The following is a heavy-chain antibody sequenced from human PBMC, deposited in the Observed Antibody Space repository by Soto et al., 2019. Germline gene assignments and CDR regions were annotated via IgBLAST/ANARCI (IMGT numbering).Heavy chain of an antibody. CDR3: ARDHYYGSGSYDLYYYYGMDV. CDR2: INAGNGNT. CDR1: GYTFTSYA. V-gene: IGHV1-3*01. J-gene: IGHJ6*02. Sequence: ASVKVSCKASGYTFTSYAMHWVRQAPGQRLEWMGWINAGNGNTKYSQKFQGRVTITRDTSASTAYMELSSLRSEDTAVYYCARDHYYGSGSYDLYYYYGMDVWGQGTTVTVSS. D-gene: IGHD3-10*01.